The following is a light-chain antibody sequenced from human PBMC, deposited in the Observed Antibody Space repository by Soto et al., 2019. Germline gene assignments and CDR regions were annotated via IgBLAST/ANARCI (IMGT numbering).Light chain of an antibody. CDR2: AAS. CDR3: QQGDSFPFT. J-gene: IGKJ4*01. CDR1: QDISSW. Sequence: DIQMTQSPSSVSASVGDRVTITCRASQDISSWVAWYQQKPGKAPKLLISAASSLQSGVPRRFSGSGSGTDFTLIISSPQPEDFATYFCQQGDSFPFTFGGGTKVDIK. V-gene: IGKV1-12*01.